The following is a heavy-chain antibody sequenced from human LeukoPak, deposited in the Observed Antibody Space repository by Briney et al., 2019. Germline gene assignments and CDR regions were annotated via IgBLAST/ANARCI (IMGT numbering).Heavy chain of an antibody. D-gene: IGHD4-17*01. CDR3: ARGGGDYGDYSDYFDY. CDR1: GYTFTGYY. CDR2: INPNSGGT. V-gene: IGHV1-2*02. J-gene: IGHJ4*02. Sequence: ASVKVSCKASGYTFTGYYMHWVRQAPGQGLEWMGWINPNSGGTNYAQKFQGRVTMTRDTSISTAYMELSRLRSDDTAVCYCARGGGDYGDYSDYFDYWGQGTLVTVSS.